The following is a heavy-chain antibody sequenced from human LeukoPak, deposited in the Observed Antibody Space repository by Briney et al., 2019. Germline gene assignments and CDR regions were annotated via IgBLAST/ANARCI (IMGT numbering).Heavy chain of an antibody. D-gene: IGHD1-26*01. CDR3: ARDLLFGYSGSLG. J-gene: IGHJ4*02. CDR1: GFTFSSYW. V-gene: IGHV3-74*01. Sequence: GGSLRLSCAASGFTFSSYWMHWVRQAPGEGLVWVSRINSDGSSTSYADSVKGRFTISRDNAKNTLYLQMNSLRAEDTAVYYCARDLLFGYSGSLGGGQGTLVTVSS. CDR2: INSDGSST.